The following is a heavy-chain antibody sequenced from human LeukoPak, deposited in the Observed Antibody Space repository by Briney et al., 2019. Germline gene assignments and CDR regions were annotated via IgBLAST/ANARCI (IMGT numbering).Heavy chain of an antibody. J-gene: IGHJ4*02. D-gene: IGHD7-27*01. CDR1: AGSITSHDYY. CDR2: THNSGST. CDR3: ARGPPPGDTFDY. V-gene: IGHV4-30-4*01. Sequence: SETLSLTCTVSAGSITSHDYYWSWIRQAPGKGLEWIGYTHNSGSTFYNPSLKSRFTISVDTSKNQFSLKVRSVTATDTAVYYCARGPPPGDTFDYWGQGTLVTVSS.